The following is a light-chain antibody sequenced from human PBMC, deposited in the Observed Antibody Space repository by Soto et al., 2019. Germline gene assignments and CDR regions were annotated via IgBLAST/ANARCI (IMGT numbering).Light chain of an antibody. CDR2: GAS. J-gene: IGKJ1*01. CDR1: QSVRSY. Sequence: EIVMTQSPATLSVSPGERATLSCGASQSVRSYLAWYQQKPGQAPWLLIHGASIRAPGIPARFSGRGSGTDFTLTISSLQSEDFAVYYCHQYNNWPHTFGQGTKVDIK. CDR3: HQYNNWPHT. V-gene: IGKV3-15*01.